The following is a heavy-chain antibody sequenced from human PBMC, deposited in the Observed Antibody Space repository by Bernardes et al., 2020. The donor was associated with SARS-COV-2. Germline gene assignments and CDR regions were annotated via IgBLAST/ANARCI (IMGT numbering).Heavy chain of an antibody. Sequence: GGSLRLSCVASGFTFSSYGLHWVRKAPGKGLEWVEVIWYDGSNKYYADSVKGRFTISRDNSKNTLYLQMNSLRAEDTAVYYCARDRSGSSPPLDYWGQGTLVTVSS. D-gene: IGHD6-6*01. CDR3: ARDRSGSSPPLDY. CDR1: GFTFSSYG. J-gene: IGHJ4*02. CDR2: IWYDGSNK. V-gene: IGHV3-33*01.